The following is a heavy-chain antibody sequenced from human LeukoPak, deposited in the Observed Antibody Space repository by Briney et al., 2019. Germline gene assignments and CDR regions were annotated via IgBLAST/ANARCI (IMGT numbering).Heavy chain of an antibody. CDR1: GGSFSGYY. J-gene: IGHJ5*02. CDR2: INQIEST. Sequence: PPETLSLTCALYGGSFSGYYRRWLRQPPGKGLEWIGEINQIESTNYNPSLKSRVTISVDTSKNQFSLKLSSVTAADTAVYYCARGGAYSSGWRGDWFDPWGQGTLVTVSS. D-gene: IGHD6-19*01. CDR3: ARGGAYSSGWRGDWFDP. V-gene: IGHV4-34*01.